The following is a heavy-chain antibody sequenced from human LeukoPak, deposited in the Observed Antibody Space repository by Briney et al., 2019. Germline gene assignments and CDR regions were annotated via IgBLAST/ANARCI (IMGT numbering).Heavy chain of an antibody. D-gene: IGHD6-6*01. CDR2: ISSSGNTI. CDR1: EFTFTSYE. J-gene: IGHJ3*02. CDR3: ARGPSIAARYDAFDI. Sequence: GGSLGLSCAASEFTFTSYELNWVRQAPGKGLEWVSYISSSGNTISYADSVKGRFTISRDNAKNSLYLQVISLRAEDTAVYYCARGPSIAARYDAFDIWGQGTMVTVSS. V-gene: IGHV3-48*03.